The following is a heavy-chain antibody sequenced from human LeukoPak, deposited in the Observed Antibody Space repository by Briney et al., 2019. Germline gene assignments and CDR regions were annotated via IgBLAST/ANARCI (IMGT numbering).Heavy chain of an antibody. CDR3: ARDRQKDIVVVPAAIYY. V-gene: IGHV3-64*01. D-gene: IGHD2-2*02. CDR1: GFTFSSYA. J-gene: IGHJ4*02. CDR2: ISSNGGST. Sequence: PGGSLRLSCAASGFTFSSYAMHWVRQAPGKGLEYVSAISSNGGSTYYANSVKGRFTISRDNSKNTLYLQMGSLRAEDMAVYYCARDRQKDIVVVPAAIYYWGQGTLVTVSS.